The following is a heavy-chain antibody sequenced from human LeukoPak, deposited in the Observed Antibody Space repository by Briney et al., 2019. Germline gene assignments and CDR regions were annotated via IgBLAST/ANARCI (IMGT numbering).Heavy chain of an antibody. CDR1: GDSVSSNSAA. J-gene: IGHJ3*02. CDR2: TYYRSKWYN. Sequence: SQTLSLTCALSGDSVSSNSAAWNWIRQSPSRGLEWLGRTYYRSKWYNDYAVSVKSRITINPDTSKNQFSLQLNSVTAADTAVYYCARSQYPSNAYDYVWGSYLSPRGDAFDIWGQGTMVTVSS. V-gene: IGHV6-1*01. CDR3: ARSQYPSNAYDYVWGSYLSPRGDAFDI. D-gene: IGHD3-16*02.